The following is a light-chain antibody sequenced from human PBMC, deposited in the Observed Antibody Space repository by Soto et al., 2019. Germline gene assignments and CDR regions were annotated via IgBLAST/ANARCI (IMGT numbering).Light chain of an antibody. Sequence: EVMLTQSPGTLSLSPGERATLSCRASQSIFSNYLAWYQQKSGQAPRLLIYGASNRATGIPDRLSGSGSGTDFTLTISRLEPEDFAVYYCQQYGTSPRTFGQGTKVEFK. CDR3: QQYGTSPRT. CDR1: QSIFSNY. V-gene: IGKV3-20*01. J-gene: IGKJ1*01. CDR2: GAS.